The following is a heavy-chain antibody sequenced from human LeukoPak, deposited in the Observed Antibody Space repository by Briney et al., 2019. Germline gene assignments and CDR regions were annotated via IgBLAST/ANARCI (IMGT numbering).Heavy chain of an antibody. CDR1: GFTFSNFW. D-gene: IGHD1-1*01. V-gene: IGHV3-7*04. CDR3: ARGDDFSGDH. CDR2: IHPEGNEK. Sequence: GGSLRLSCAVSGFTFSNFWMSWVRQAPGRGLEWVANIHPEGNEKYHVESVKGRFTISRDNAKNSLFLQTNGLRVEATAVYYCARGDDFSGDHWGQGTLVTVSS. J-gene: IGHJ4*02.